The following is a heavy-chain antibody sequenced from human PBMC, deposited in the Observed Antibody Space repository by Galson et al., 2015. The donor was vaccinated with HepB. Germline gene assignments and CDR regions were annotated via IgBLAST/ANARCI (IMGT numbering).Heavy chain of an antibody. Sequence: SVKVSCKASGYTFTSYGISWVRQAPGQGLEWMGWISAYNGNTNYAQKLQGRVTITTDTTTSTAYMELRSLRSDDTAVYYCAKDRYSSSWYAFDYWGQGTLVTVSS. D-gene: IGHD6-13*01. CDR3: AKDRYSSSWYAFDY. J-gene: IGHJ4*02. V-gene: IGHV1-18*01. CDR2: ISAYNGNT. CDR1: GYTFTSYG.